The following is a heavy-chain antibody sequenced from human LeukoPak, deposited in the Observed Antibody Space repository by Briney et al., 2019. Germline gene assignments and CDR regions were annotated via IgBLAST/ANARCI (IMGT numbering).Heavy chain of an antibody. V-gene: IGHV4-4*09. CDR3: ARLNYDFWSGYYSAPTYYYMDV. D-gene: IGHD3-3*01. CDR2: IYTSGST. Sequence: SETLSLTCTVSGGSISSYYWSWIRQPPGKGLEWIGYIYTSGSTNYNPSLKSRVTISVDTSKNQFSLKLSSVTAADTAVYYCARLNYDFWSGYYSAPTYYYMDVWGKGTTVTVSS. CDR1: GGSISSYY. J-gene: IGHJ6*03.